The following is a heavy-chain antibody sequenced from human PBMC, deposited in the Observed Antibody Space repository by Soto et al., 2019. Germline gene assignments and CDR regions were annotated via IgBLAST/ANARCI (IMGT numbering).Heavy chain of an antibody. CDR1: GYSFTSYG. CDR2: IYPGDSDT. V-gene: IGHV5-51*01. J-gene: IGHJ6*02. D-gene: IGHD2-2*02. CDR3: ATFPRYCSSTGCYTVVFFGRSLVPGMNV. Sequence: GESLKISCKGSGYSFTSYGIGWVRQMPWKGLEWMGIIYPGDSDTRYSPSFQGQATISADKSISTAYLQWSSLKASDTAMYYCATFPRYCSSTGCYTVVFFGRSLVPGMNVWGQGTPVTFS.